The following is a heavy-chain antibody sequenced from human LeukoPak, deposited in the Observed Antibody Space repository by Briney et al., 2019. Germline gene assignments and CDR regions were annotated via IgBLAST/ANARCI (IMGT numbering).Heavy chain of an antibody. CDR1: GDPFSSHG. J-gene: IGHJ3*02. Sequence: SVKVSCKTSGDPFSSHGISWVRQAPGQGLEWMGGIIPVFHTANYAQDFQDRLTITTNESTDTVYMELSSLGSEDTAVYYCARDYNFDSSPYDDALDIWGQGTMVTVSS. CDR2: IIPVFHTA. V-gene: IGHV1-69*05. D-gene: IGHD3-22*01. CDR3: ARDYNFDSSPYDDALDI.